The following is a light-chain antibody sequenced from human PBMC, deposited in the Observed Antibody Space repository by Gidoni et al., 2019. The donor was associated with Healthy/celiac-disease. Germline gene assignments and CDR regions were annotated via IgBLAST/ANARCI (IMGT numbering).Light chain of an antibody. J-gene: IGKJ5*01. Sequence: EIVLTQSPATLSLSPGERATLSCRASQRVSSYLAWYQQKPGQAPSLLIYDASNRATGIPARFSGSGSGTDFTLTSSSLEPEDFAVYYCQQRSNWPHTFGQGTRLEIK. V-gene: IGKV3-11*01. CDR2: DAS. CDR3: QQRSNWPHT. CDR1: QRVSSY.